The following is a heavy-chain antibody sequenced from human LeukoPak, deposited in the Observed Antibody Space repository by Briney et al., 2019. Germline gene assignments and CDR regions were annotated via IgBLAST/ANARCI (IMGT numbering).Heavy chain of an antibody. V-gene: IGHV4-34*01. CDR3: ARGDDYGVHFDP. CDR1: GGSFSGYY. CDR2: INHSGST. Sequence: SETLSLTCAVYGGSFSGYYWSWIRQPPGKRLEWIGEINHSGSTNYNPSLKSRVTISVDTSKNQFSLKLSSVTAADTAVYYCARGDDYGVHFDPWGQGTLVTVSS. J-gene: IGHJ5*02. D-gene: IGHD4-17*01.